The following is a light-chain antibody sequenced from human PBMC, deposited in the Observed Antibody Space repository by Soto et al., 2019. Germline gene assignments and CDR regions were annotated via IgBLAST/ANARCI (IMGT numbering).Light chain of an antibody. CDR3: QKYYSAPFT. J-gene: IGKJ3*01. Sequence: DIQMTQSPSSLSASVGDRVTITCRASQVISNYLAWYQQKPGKVPELLIYDASTLQSGVPSRFSGSGSGTDFTLTISSLQPEYVATYYCQKYYSAPFTFGPGTKVDI. CDR2: DAS. CDR1: QVISNY. V-gene: IGKV1-27*01.